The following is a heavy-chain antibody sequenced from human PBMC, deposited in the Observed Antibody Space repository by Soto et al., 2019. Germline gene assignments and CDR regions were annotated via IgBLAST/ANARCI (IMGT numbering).Heavy chain of an antibody. CDR1: GFTFSDYY. Sequence: GGSLRLARAASGFTFSDYYISWIRQAPGKGLEWVSYISSSSSYTNYADSVKCRFSVSRDNAENSVYLQMNFLRAEDTAVYYCARERGGYFHAYWGQGA. J-gene: IGHJ4*02. D-gene: IGHD1-26*01. CDR2: ISSSSSYT. V-gene: IGHV3-11*06. CDR3: ARERGGYFHAY.